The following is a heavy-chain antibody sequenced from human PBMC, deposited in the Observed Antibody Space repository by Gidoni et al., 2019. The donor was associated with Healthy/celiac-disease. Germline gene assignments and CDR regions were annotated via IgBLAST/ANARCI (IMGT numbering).Heavy chain of an antibody. CDR3: ARVGTSNAFDI. V-gene: IGHV3-33*01. Sequence: QVRMMESGGGVVRPGRSLRRSCAESGFTFSSYGMHWVRQATGKGLGWVAVIWYDGSNKYYADSVKCRFTISRDNSKNTLYLQMNSLRAEDTAVYYCARVGTSNAFDIWDQGTMVTVSS. J-gene: IGHJ3*02. D-gene: IGHD2-15*01. CDR2: IWYDGSNK. CDR1: GFTFSSYG.